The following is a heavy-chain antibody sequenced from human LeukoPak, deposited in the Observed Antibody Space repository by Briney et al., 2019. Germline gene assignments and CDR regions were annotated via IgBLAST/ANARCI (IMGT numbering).Heavy chain of an antibody. J-gene: IGHJ6*03. V-gene: IGHV3-23*01. D-gene: IGHD3-9*01. CDR3: AKEAYYDILSGSEAEGFMDV. Sequence: GGSLRLSCAASGFTFSSYGMHWVRQAPEKGLEWVSPLSGSGDSTYYADSVKGRFTISRDNSKNTLFLEMNRLRAEDTAIYYCAKEAYYDILSGSEAEGFMDVWGKGTAVIVSS. CDR1: GFTFSSYG. CDR2: LSGSGDST.